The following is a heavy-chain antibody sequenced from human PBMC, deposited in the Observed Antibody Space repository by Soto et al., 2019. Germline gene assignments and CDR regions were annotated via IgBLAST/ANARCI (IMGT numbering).Heavy chain of an antibody. D-gene: IGHD5-18*01. Sequence: SETLSLPCTVSGGSISSRRYYWGWILLPPRKWLEWMGSIFYSRCTYYNPSLNTRATISVDTSKNRFSLKLSSVTAADTAMYYCVCIFIGRYSSGFYYYGMDVWGQATTVT. CDR2: IFYSRCT. CDR1: GGSISSRRYY. V-gene: IGHV4-39*01. CDR3: VCIFIGRYSSGFYYYGMDV. J-gene: IGHJ6*02.